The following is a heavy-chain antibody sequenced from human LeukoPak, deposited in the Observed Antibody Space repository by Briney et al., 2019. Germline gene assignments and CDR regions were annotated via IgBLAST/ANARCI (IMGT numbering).Heavy chain of an antibody. V-gene: IGHV4-4*02. J-gene: IGHJ4*02. CDR1: GGSISSSNW. D-gene: IGHD3-22*01. Sequence: SETLSLTCAASGGSISSSNWWSWVRQPPGKGLEWIGEIYHSGSTNYNPSLKSRVTISVDKSKNQFSLKLSSVTAADTAVYYCARSPVYDSSGYYPDYWGQGTLVTVSS. CDR2: IYHSGST. CDR3: ARSPVYDSSGYYPDY.